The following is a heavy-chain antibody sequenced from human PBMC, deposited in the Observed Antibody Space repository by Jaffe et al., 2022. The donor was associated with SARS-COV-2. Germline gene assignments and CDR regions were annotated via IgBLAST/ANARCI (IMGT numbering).Heavy chain of an antibody. CDR3: ARDHVSSSVAGADY. CDR2: ISSTSSTK. D-gene: IGHD6-19*01. J-gene: IGHJ4*02. V-gene: IGHV3-48*01. CDR1: GFTFSSYS. Sequence: EVQLVESGGGLVQPGGSLRLSCAASGFTFSSYSMNWARQAPGKGLEWLSYISSTSSTKYYADSVKGRFTISRDNAKNSVYLQMNSLRAEDTAVYFCARDHVSSSVAGADYWGQGTLVTVSS.